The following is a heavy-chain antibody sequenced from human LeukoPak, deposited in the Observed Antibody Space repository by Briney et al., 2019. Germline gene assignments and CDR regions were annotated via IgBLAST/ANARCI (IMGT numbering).Heavy chain of an antibody. CDR2: INPSGGST. D-gene: IGHD3-9*01. Sequence: ASVKVSCKASGYTFTSYYMHWVRQAPGQGLEWMGIINPSGGSTSYAQKFQGRVTMTRDTSTSTVYRELSSLRSEDTAVYYCARGPPYDILTGYYNLWGGHFDYWGQGTLVTVSS. J-gene: IGHJ4*02. CDR1: GYTFTSYY. CDR3: ARGPPYDILTGYYNLWGGHFDY. V-gene: IGHV1-46*01.